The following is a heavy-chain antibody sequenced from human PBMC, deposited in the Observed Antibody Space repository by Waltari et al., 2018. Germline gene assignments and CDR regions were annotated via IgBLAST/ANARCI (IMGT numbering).Heavy chain of an antibody. V-gene: IGHV3-23*01. Sequence: EVQLLESAGGLVQPGEALRLSCAASGFSFMGFAMTWVRQAPGEGLECVASIGGSGATPFYADSVKGRFTIVRDNSRDTVYLQMNSLTVDDSAVYYCAKGSRGYTNYFFDSWGQGTLVSVSS. CDR2: IGGSGATP. CDR3: AKGSRGYTNYFFDS. CDR1: GFSFMGFA. D-gene: IGHD3-16*02. J-gene: IGHJ4*02.